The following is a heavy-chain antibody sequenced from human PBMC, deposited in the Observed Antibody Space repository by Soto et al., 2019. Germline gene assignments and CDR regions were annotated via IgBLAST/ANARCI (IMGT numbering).Heavy chain of an antibody. CDR2: IYPGDSDT. D-gene: IGHD2-15*01. CDR1: GYSFTSYW. V-gene: IGHV5-51*01. CDR3: ARTKRSGGSSHESFDI. J-gene: IGHJ3*02. Sequence: EVQLVQSGAEVKKPGESLKISCKGSGYSFTSYWIGWVRQMPGKGLEWMGIIYPGDSDTRYSPSFQGQVTISADKSISTAYLQWSSLKASDTAMYYCARTKRSGGSSHESFDIWGQGTMVTVSS.